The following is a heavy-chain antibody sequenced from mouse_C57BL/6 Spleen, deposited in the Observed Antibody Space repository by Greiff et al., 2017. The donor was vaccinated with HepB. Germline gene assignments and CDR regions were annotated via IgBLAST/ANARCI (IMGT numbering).Heavy chain of an antibody. CDR1: GFTFSSYG. J-gene: IGHJ2*01. Sequence: EVKLVESGGDLVKPGGSLKLSCAASGFTFSSYGMSWVRQTPDKRLEWVATISSGGSYTYYPDSVKGRFTISRDNAKNTLYLQMSSLKSEDTAMYYCARQEALFDYWGQGTTLTVSS. V-gene: IGHV5-6*01. CDR3: ARQEALFDY. D-gene: IGHD3-2*02. CDR2: ISSGGSYT.